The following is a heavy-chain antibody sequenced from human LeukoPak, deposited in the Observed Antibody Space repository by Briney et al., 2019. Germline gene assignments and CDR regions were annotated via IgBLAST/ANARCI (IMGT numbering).Heavy chain of an antibody. Sequence: ASLRVSSTTSGYTSTAYYIHGGRHTPVHERDCMGCINPNSGETKYTQEFQGRVSMTRDTSISTAFMELGRLRSGGTAVYYCARDFMFAFGGVMVPWAFDIWGRGTMVTVSS. V-gene: IGHV1-2*02. CDR1: GYTSTAYY. CDR2: INPNSGET. J-gene: IGHJ3*02. D-gene: IGHD3-16*02. CDR3: ARDFMFAFGGVMVPWAFDI.